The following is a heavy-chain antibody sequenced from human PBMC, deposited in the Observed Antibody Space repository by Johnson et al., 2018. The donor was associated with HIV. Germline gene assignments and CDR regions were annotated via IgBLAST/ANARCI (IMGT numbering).Heavy chain of an antibody. D-gene: IGHD3-22*01. Sequence: VQLVESGGGVVQPGGSLRLSCAASGFTVSSNYMSWVRQAPGKGLEWVSVIYSGGSTYYTVSVKGRFTISRDNSKNTLYLQMDSLRAEDTAVYYCATPLAHYDSSAYGACAFDIWGQGTVVTVSS. CDR2: IYSGGST. J-gene: IGHJ3*02. CDR1: GFTVSSNY. V-gene: IGHV3-66*04. CDR3: ATPLAHYDSSAYGACAFDI.